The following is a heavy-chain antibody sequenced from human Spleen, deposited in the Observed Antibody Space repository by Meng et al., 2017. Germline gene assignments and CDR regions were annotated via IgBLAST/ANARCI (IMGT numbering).Heavy chain of an antibody. D-gene: IGHD2-2*01. V-gene: IGHV7-4-1*02. CDR3: TRDGYSDCSRTNCFDY. CDR2: IDTKTGHP. Sequence: HVQLGQSGSELRKPGASVKVSCKASGYTFTNYAINWLRQAPGQGLEWMGWIDTKTGHPTYAQGFTGRLVFSLDTSVSTTYLQISGLKAADTAVYYCTRDGYSDCSRTNCFDYWGQRALVTVSS. CDR1: GYTFTNYA. J-gene: IGHJ4*02.